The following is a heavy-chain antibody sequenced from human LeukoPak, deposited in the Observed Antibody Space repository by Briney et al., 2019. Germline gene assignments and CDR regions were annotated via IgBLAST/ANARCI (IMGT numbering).Heavy chain of an antibody. CDR3: ASYDFWSGFDY. V-gene: IGHV4-39*01. CDR2: IYYSGST. J-gene: IGHJ4*02. D-gene: IGHD3-3*01. CDR1: GGSISSSSYY. Sequence: PPETLSLTRTVSGGSISSSSYYWGWIRQPPGKGLEWIGSIYYSGSTYYNPSLKSRVTISVDTSKNQFSLKLSSVTAADTAVYYCASYDFWSGFDYWGQGTLVTVSS.